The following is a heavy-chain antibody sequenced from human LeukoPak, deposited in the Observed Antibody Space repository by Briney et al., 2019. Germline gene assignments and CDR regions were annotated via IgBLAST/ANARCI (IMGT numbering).Heavy chain of an antibody. CDR1: GGSISSYY. CDR2: IYSSGST. D-gene: IGHD6-13*01. V-gene: IGHV4-4*07. Sequence: SETLSLTCTVSGGSISSYYWSWIRQPAGKGLEWIGRIYSSGSTNHNPSLKSRVTMSVDTSKNQFSLKLSSVTAADTAVYYCARGGDRAAAGPQRYWGQGTLVTVSS. J-gene: IGHJ4*02. CDR3: ARGGDRAAAGPQRY.